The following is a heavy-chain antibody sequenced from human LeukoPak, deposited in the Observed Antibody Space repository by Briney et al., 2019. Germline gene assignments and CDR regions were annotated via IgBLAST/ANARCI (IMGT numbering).Heavy chain of an antibody. CDR3: ARPYYDSSGYYYWGNAFGI. CDR1: GFTFSNAR. CDR2: IWYDGSNK. D-gene: IGHD3-22*01. J-gene: IGHJ3*02. Sequence: GGSLRLSCAASGFTFSNARMSWVRQAPGKGLEWVAVIWYDGSNKYYADSVKGRFTISRDNSKNTLYLQMNSLRAEDTAVYYCARPYYDSSGYYYWGNAFGIWGQGTMVTVSS. V-gene: IGHV3-33*08.